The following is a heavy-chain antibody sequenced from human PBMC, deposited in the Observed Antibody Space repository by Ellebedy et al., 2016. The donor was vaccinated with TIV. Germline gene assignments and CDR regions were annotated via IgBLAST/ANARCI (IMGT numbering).Heavy chain of an antibody. V-gene: IGHV4-4*07. CDR2: IDTSGRT. D-gene: IGHD2-2*01. CDR3: ARESCSSTSCWVYYGMDV. Sequence: SETLSLXXTVSGASISSYYWSWIRRPAGKGLEWIGRIDTSGRTNYNPSLKSRATMSVDTSKNQFSLKLSSVTAADTAVYFCARESCSSTSCWVYYGMDVWGQGTTVTVSS. J-gene: IGHJ6*02. CDR1: GASISSYY.